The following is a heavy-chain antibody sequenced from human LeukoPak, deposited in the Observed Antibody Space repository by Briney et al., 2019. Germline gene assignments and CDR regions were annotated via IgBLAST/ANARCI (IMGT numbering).Heavy chain of an antibody. Sequence: PGGSLRLSCAASGFTFSDYYMSWIRQAPGKGAEGVSFICCSGSTIYYADSVKGRFTISRDNAKNSLYLQMNSLRAEDTAVYYCARGPDIRGYSYGYGRIDYWGQGTLVTVSS. CDR3: ARGPDIRGYSYGYGRIDY. J-gene: IGHJ4*02. CDR1: GFTFSDYY. V-gene: IGHV3-11*01. D-gene: IGHD5-18*01. CDR2: ICCSGSTI.